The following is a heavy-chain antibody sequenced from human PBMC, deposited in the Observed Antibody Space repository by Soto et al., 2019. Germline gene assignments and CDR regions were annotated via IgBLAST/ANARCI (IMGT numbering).Heavy chain of an antibody. J-gene: IGHJ3*02. Sequence: ASVKVSCKASGYTFTSYGISWVRQAPGQGLEWMGWISAYNGNTNYAQKLQGRVTMTTDTSTSTAYMELRSLRSDDTAVYYCARDLEIAYCGGDCYSQAFDIWGQGTMVTVSS. D-gene: IGHD2-21*02. CDR3: ARDLEIAYCGGDCYSQAFDI. CDR2: ISAYNGNT. CDR1: GYTFTSYG. V-gene: IGHV1-18*04.